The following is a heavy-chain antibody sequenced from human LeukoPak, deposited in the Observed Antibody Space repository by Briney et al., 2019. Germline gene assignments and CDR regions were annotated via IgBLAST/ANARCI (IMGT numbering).Heavy chain of an antibody. CDR3: ARGTNDYGDYVRYYYMDV. Sequence: ASVKVSCKASGYTFTSYYMHWLRQAPGQGLEWRGIINPSGGSTSYAQKFQGRVTMTRDTSTSTVYMELSSLRSEDTAVYYCARGTNDYGDYVRYYYMDVWGKGTTVTVSS. CDR1: GYTFTSYY. CDR2: INPSGGST. D-gene: IGHD4-17*01. J-gene: IGHJ6*03. V-gene: IGHV1-46*01.